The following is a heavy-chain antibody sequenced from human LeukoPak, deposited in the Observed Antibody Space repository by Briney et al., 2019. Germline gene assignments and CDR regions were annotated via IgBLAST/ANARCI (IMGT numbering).Heavy chain of an antibody. CDR1: GFTFSSYI. CDR2: ISSSSSYI. D-gene: IGHD2-2*01. V-gene: IGHV3-21*01. Sequence: GGSLRLSCASSGFTFSSYIINSVRQAPWKGLEWVSSISSSSSYIYYADSVRSRFTISRDNAKNSLYLKMNSLRAEDTAVYYCARDVSFPYEHLWVPAAEPFDYWGQGTLVTVSS. CDR3: ARDVSFPYEHLWVPAAEPFDY. J-gene: IGHJ4*02.